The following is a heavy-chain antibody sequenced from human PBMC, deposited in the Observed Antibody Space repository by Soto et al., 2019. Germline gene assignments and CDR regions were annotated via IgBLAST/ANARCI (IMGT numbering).Heavy chain of an antibody. J-gene: IGHJ6*03. CDR3: AALNYDILTGYWDYYYMDV. CDR1: GFTFTSSA. D-gene: IGHD3-9*01. Sequence: ASVKVSCKASGFTFTSSAMQWVRQARGQRLEWIGWIVVGSGNTNYAQKFQERVTITRDMSTSTAYMELSSLRSEDTAVYYCAALNYDILTGYWDYYYMDVWGKGTTVTVSS. CDR2: IVVGSGNT. V-gene: IGHV1-58*02.